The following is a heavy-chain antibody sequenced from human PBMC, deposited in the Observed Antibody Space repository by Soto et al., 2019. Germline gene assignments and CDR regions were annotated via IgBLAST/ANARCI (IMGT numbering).Heavy chain of an antibody. J-gene: IGHJ6*02. CDR1: GGSISSGGYY. D-gene: IGHD3-10*01. Sequence: PSETLSLTCTVSGGSISSGGYYWSWIRQHPGKGLEWIGYIYYSGSTYYNPSLKSRVTISVDTSKNQFSLKLSSVTAADTAVYHCARTDGSGGDVWGQGTTVTVSS. CDR2: IYYSGST. V-gene: IGHV4-31*03. CDR3: ARTDGSGGDV.